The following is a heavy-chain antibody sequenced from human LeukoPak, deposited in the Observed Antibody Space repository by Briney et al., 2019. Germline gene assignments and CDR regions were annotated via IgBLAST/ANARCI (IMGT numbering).Heavy chain of an antibody. V-gene: IGHV1-18*01. D-gene: IGHD2-21*02. CDR3: ARGTICGGDSYSSDFDY. J-gene: IGHJ4*02. CDR1: GYTLMSYG. Sequence: ASVKVSCKASGYTLMSYGISWVRQAPGQGLEWMGWISGYNGNTNYAQKLQGRVTMTTDTSTSTAYMELRSLRSDDTAVYYCARGTICGGDSYSSDFDYWGQGTLVTVSS. CDR2: ISGYNGNT.